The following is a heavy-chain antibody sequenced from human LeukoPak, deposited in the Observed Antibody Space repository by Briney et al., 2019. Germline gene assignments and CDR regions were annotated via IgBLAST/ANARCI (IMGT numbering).Heavy chain of an antibody. CDR2: IYYSGST. J-gene: IGHJ4*02. CDR1: GGSISSYY. D-gene: IGHD3-16*01. Sequence: PSETLSLTCTVSGGSISSYYWSWIRQPPGKGLEWIGYIYYSGSTNYNPSLKSRVTISVDTSKKQFSLKLSSVTAADTAVYYCARDTIGIGLRLGEYTDYWGQGILVTVSS. CDR3: ARDTIGIGLRLGEYTDY. V-gene: IGHV4-59*12.